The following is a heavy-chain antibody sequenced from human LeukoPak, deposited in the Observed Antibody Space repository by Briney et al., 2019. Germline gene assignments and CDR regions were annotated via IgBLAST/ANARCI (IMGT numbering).Heavy chain of an antibody. CDR3: ARDQYAMAGSEY. CDR1: GYSFSAYT. V-gene: IGHV1-18*01. CDR2: ISAYNGNT. Sequence: ASVKVSCKASGYSFSAYTVSWVRQAPGQGLEWMGWISAYNGNTNYAQKLQGRVTMTTDTSTSTAYMELRSLRSDDTAVYYCARDQYAMAGSEYWGQGTLVTVSS. J-gene: IGHJ4*02. D-gene: IGHD6-19*01.